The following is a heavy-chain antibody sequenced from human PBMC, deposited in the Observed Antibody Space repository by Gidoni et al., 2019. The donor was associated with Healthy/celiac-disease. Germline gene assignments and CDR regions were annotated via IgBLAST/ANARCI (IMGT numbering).Heavy chain of an antibody. CDR2: INHSGST. CDR3: ARGRPHRPVGYTYYDYYYMDV. CDR1: GGSFSGYY. D-gene: IGHD3-16*02. J-gene: IGHJ6*03. Sequence: QVPLQQWGAGLLKPSEPLSLTCAVYGGSFSGYYWSWIRQPPGKGLEWIGEINHSGSTNYNPSRKSRVTISVDTSKNQCSLKLSSVTAADTAVYYCARGRPHRPVGYTYYDYYYMDVWGKGTTVTVS. V-gene: IGHV4-34*01.